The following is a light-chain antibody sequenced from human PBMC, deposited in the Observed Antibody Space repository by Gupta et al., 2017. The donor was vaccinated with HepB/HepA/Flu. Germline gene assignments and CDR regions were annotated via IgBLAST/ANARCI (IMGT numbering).Light chain of an antibody. Sequence: QSALTQPASVSGSPGQSVTISCTGTSNDVGDYNLVSWYQQYPDKAPKLIIYEVTERPSGISNRFSGSKSGNTASLTISGLQPEDAALYYCCSYAGSRAFVVFGGGTKLTVL. J-gene: IGLJ2*01. CDR3: CSYAGSRAFVV. V-gene: IGLV2-23*02. CDR2: EVT. CDR1: SNDVGDYNL.